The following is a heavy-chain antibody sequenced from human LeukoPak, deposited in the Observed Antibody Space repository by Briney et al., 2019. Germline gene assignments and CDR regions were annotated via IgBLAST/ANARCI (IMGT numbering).Heavy chain of an antibody. V-gene: IGHV3-74*03. Sequence: GGSLRLSRAPSQFTFSSYLMHWVPHAPGKGLVWVSRIYSDGSITTYTDSVKGRFTNSRDNAKNTLYLHMNSLRAEDTAVYYCARAPPSSGYAYHFDIWGQGTMVTVSS. CDR3: ARAPPSSGYAYHFDI. J-gene: IGHJ3*02. D-gene: IGHD5-18*01. CDR2: IYSDGSIT. CDR1: QFTFSSYL.